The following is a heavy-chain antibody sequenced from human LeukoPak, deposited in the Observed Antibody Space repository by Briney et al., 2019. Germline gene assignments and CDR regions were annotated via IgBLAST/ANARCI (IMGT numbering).Heavy chain of an antibody. CDR1: GGSISGYY. CDR3: ARGYGSGTYYLNYFDY. V-gene: IGHV4-59*01. CDR2: IYYSGNT. J-gene: IGHJ4*02. Sequence: SETLSLTCTVSGGSISGYYWSWFRQPPGKGLECIGYIYYSGNTNHNPSLKSRVTISVDTSKNQFSLKLTSVTTADTAVYYCARGYGSGTYYLNYFDYWGQGTLVTVSS. D-gene: IGHD3-10*01.